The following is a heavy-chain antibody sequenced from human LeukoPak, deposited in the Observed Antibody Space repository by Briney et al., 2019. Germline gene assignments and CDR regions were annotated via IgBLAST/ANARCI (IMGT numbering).Heavy chain of an antibody. CDR2: INPNSGGT. D-gene: IGHD3-9*01. CDR3: AGFYDILTGDDAFDI. CDR1: GYTFTGYY. Sequence: ASAKVSCKASGYTFTGYYMHWVRQAPGQGLEWMGWINPNSGGTNYAQKFQGRVTMTRDTSISTAYMELSRLRSDDTAVYYCAGFYDILTGDDAFDIWGQGTMVTVSS. V-gene: IGHV1-2*02. J-gene: IGHJ3*02.